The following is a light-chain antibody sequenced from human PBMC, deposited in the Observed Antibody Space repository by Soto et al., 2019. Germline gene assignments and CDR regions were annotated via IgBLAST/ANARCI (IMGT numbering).Light chain of an antibody. J-gene: IGLJ2*01. Sequence: QAVVTQEPSLTVPPGGTVTLTCGSSTGPVTFSHYPYWFQQKPGQAPRTLIYDTHNKHSWTPGRLSGSLLGGKAALTLSGALPEDEAEYYCLLSYDGVRVFGGGTKLTVL. CDR3: LLSYDGVRV. CDR1: TGPVTFSHY. CDR2: DTH. V-gene: IGLV7-46*01.